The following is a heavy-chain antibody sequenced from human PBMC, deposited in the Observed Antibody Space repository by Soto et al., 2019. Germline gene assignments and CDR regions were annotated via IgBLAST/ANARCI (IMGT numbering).Heavy chain of an antibody. CDR3: ATSYGSGYRAFDY. CDR1: GDTFSFYT. J-gene: IGHJ4*02. Sequence: QVQLVQSGAELKKPGSSVKVSCKASGDTFSFYTINWVRQAPGLGLEWMGRVNPILSMSNYAQKFQGRVTMTAYNSTSTAYMELRSLRSEDTAFYYCATSYGSGYRAFDYWGQGALVTVSS. V-gene: IGHV1-69*02. D-gene: IGHD3-10*01. CDR2: VNPILSMS.